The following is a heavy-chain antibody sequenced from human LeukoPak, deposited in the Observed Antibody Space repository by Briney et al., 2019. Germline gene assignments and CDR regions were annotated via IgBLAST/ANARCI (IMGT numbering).Heavy chain of an antibody. V-gene: IGHV4-38-2*02. J-gene: IGHJ4*02. CDR2: IYHSEST. CDR1: GYSISSGYY. D-gene: IGHD3-22*01. CDR3: ARVAVVITMTRFDY. Sequence: SEALSLTCIVSGYSISSGYYWGWIRQPPGMGLEWIGSIYHSESTYYNPSLKSRVIISVDTSKNQFSLKLSSVTAADTAVYYCARVAVVITMTRFDYWGQGTLVTVSS.